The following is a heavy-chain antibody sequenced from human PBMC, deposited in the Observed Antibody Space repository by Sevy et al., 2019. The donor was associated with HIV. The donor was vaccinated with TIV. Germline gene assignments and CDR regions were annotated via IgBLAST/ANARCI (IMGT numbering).Heavy chain of an antibody. V-gene: IGHV3-23*01. CDR3: AKLAGYSSGRGGFDY. CDR1: GFTFSSYG. J-gene: IGHJ4*02. D-gene: IGHD6-19*01. CDR2: ISGSGVVT. Sequence: GGSLRLSCAASGFTFSSYGMNWVRQAPGKGLEWVSAISGSGVVTYYADSVKGRFTISRDNSKNTVYLQMNSLRAEDTAVYYCAKLAGYSSGRGGFDYWGQGTLVTVSS.